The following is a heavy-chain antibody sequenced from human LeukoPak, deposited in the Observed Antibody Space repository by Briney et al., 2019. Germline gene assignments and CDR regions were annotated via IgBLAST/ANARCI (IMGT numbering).Heavy chain of an antibody. V-gene: IGHV4-59*01. CDR1: GGTISRYY. D-gene: IGHD1-26*01. J-gene: IGHJ3*02. CDR3: ARDRRRDLLHAFDI. Sequence: SETLSLTCTASGGTISRYYWSWIRQPPGKGLEWIAYIDYSGSTNYNPSLKSRLTISLDASKNQFSLKLSSVTAADTAVYYCARDRRRDLLHAFDIWGQGTMVTVSS. CDR2: IDYSGST.